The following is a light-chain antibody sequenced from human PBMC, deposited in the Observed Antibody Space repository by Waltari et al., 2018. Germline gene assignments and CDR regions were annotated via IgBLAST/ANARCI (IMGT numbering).Light chain of an antibody. CDR1: SSDVGGYAY. J-gene: IGLJ2*01. CDR2: EVT. CDR3: SSYARCNAVV. Sequence: QSALTQPPSASGSPGQSVTISCTGTSSDVGGYAYVAWDQHHPGKAPKLIVYEVTQRPSGAPVRFLGSKSGNTASLTVSGLQAEDEAEYYCSSYARCNAVVFGGGTRLTVL. V-gene: IGLV2-8*01.